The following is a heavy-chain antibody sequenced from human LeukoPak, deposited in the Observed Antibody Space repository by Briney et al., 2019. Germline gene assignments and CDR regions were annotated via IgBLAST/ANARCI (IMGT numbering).Heavy chain of an antibody. Sequence: GESLKISCAASGFTFSSYWMTWVRQAPGKGLEWVANINQDGSEKYHVDSVKGRFTISRDNAKKSLYLQMNSLRAEDTAVYYCARRYNSTWSGFDPWGQGTLVIISS. CDR3: ARRYNSTWSGFDP. J-gene: IGHJ5*02. CDR2: INQDGSEK. V-gene: IGHV3-7*04. CDR1: GFTFSSYW. D-gene: IGHD6-13*01.